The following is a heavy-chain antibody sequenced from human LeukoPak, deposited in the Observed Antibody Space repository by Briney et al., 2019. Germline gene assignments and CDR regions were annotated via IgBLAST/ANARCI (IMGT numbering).Heavy chain of an antibody. V-gene: IGHV4-39*02. J-gene: IGHJ3*02. CDR3: ARENRDDILTGPDAFDI. Sequence: SETLSLTCTVSGGSISSSSYYWGWIRQPPGKGLEWIGSIYYSGSTYYNPSLKSRVTISVDTSKNQFSLKLSSVTAADTAVYYCARENRDDILTGPDAFDIWGQGTMVTVSS. CDR1: GGSISSSSYY. CDR2: IYYSGST. D-gene: IGHD3-9*01.